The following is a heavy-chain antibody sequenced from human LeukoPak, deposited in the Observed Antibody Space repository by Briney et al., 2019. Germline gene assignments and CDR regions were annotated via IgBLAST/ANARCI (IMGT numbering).Heavy chain of an antibody. D-gene: IGHD1-7*01. CDR2: TYYRSKWYN. V-gene: IGHV6-1*01. CDR3: ARDSKQLELPNDAFDI. CDR1: GDSVSSNSAA. Sequence: SQTLSLTCAISGDSVSSNSAAWNWIRQSPSRGLEWLGRTYYRSKWYNDYAVSVKSRITINPDTSKNQFSLQLNSVTPEDTAVYYCARDSKQLELPNDAFDIWGQGTMVTVSS. J-gene: IGHJ3*02.